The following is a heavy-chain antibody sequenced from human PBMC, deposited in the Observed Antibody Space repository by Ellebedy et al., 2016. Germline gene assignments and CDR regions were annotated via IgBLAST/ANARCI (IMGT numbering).Heavy chain of an antibody. CDR2: ISGGGDTT. J-gene: IGHJ4*02. CDR3: YYGHYSGY. D-gene: IGHD4-17*01. V-gene: IGHV3-23*01. CDR1: GFNFRNFF. Sequence: GGSLRLXXVASGFNFRNFFMSWVRQAPGGGLEWVSTISGGGDTTFSADSVKGRFTISRDNSRYTLYLQMDSLRAADTAVYYCYYGHYSGYWGQGTLVTVSS.